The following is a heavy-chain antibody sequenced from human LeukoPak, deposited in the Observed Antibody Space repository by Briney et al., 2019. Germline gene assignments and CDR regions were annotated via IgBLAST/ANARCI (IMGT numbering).Heavy chain of an antibody. J-gene: IGHJ4*02. CDR2: IYYSGST. CDR3: AWRGVFGGVIVFTY. CDR1: GGSISSGDYY. V-gene: IGHV4-30-4*01. D-gene: IGHD3-16*02. Sequence: SETLSLTCTVSGGSISSGDYYWSWIRQPPGKGLEWIGYIYYSGSTYYNPSLKSRVTISVDTSKNQFSLKLSSVTAADTAVYYWAWRGVFGGVIVFTYWGGGRLVTVSS.